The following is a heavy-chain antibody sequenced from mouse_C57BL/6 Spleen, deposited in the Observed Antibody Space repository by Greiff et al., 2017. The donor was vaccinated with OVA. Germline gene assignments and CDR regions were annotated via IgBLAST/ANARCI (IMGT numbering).Heavy chain of an antibody. CDR3: VRDGDYDMDY. J-gene: IGHJ4*01. CDR2: IRSKSSNYAT. D-gene: IGHD1-1*02. CDR1: GFTFNTYA. V-gene: IGHV10-3*01. Sequence: EVQLVESGGGLVQPKGSLTLSCAASGFTFNTYAMHWVRQAPGKGLEWVARIRSKSSNYATYYADSVKDRVTISRDDSQSMLYLQMNNLKTEDTAMYCCVRDGDYDMDYWGQGTSVTVSS.